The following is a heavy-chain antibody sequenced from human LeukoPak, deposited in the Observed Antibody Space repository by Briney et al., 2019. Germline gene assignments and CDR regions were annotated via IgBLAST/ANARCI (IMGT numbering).Heavy chain of an antibody. Sequence: SETLSLTCSVSGVPISTYFWSWIRQSPGKGLEWIAYVYYNGDIMYNPSLKSRVRISLDTSNSQISLNMTSVTAADTAVYYCARYIPEYDSGLFDYWGQGTLVTVSS. V-gene: IGHV4-59*01. J-gene: IGHJ4*02. CDR3: ARYIPEYDSGLFDY. CDR2: VYYNGDI. D-gene: IGHD1-14*01. CDR1: GVPISTYF.